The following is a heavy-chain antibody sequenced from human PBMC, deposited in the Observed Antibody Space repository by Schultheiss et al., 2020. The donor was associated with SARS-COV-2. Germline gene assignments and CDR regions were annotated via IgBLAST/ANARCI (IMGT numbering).Heavy chain of an antibody. CDR3: ARDQVGGSSSWPLWH. V-gene: IGHV1-18*04. Sequence: ASVKVSCKASGYTFTDYFIHWVRQAPGQGLEWMGWISAYNGNTNYAQKLQGRVTMTTDTSTSTAYMELRSLRSDDTAVYYCARDQVGGSSSWPLWHWGQGTLVTVAS. D-gene: IGHD6-13*01. J-gene: IGHJ1*01. CDR2: ISAYNGNT. CDR1: GYTFTDYF.